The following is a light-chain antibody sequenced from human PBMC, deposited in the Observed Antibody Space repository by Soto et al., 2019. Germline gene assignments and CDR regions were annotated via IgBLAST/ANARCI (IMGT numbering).Light chain of an antibody. V-gene: IGLV2-14*01. Sequence: QSVLTQPASVSGSPGQSITISCTGTSSDVGGYNFVSWYQQHPGKAPKLMIYDVSNRPSGVSNRFSGSKSANTASLTISGLQADDEADYYCTSYTSSNTLYGFGTGTKLTVL. CDR3: TSYTSSNTLYG. J-gene: IGLJ1*01. CDR1: SSDVGGYNF. CDR2: DVS.